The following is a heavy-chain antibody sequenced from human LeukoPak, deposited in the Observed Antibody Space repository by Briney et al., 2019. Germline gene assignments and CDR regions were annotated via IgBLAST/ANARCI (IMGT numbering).Heavy chain of an antibody. V-gene: IGHV3-23*01. CDR2: ISGSGGST. Sequence: GGSLRLSCAASGFTFSSYGMSWVRQAPGKGLEWVSAISGSGGSTSYADSVKGRFTISRDNSKNTLYLQMNSLRAEDTAVYYCAKVPYYDFWSGSVVFDYWGQGTLVTVSS. J-gene: IGHJ4*02. CDR3: AKVPYYDFWSGSVVFDY. CDR1: GFTFSSYG. D-gene: IGHD3-3*01.